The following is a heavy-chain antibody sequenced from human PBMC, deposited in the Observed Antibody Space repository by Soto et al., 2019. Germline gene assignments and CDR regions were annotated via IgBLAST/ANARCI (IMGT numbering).Heavy chain of an antibody. Sequence: ASVKVSCKASGFSFTGYYIHWLRQAPGQGLEWMGWINAHSGGTEYAQKFQGRVTLTRDTSSATAYLTLTSLTSDDTALYYCAKDLTRQLAYWLDPWGQGTQVTVSS. CDR1: GFSFTGYY. CDR3: AKDLTRQLAYWLDP. CDR2: INAHSGGT. J-gene: IGHJ5*02. V-gene: IGHV1-2*02. D-gene: IGHD6-6*01.